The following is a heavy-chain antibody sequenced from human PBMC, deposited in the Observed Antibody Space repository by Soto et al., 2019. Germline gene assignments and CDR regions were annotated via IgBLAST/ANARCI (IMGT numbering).Heavy chain of an antibody. V-gene: IGHV3-9*01. J-gene: IGHJ4*02. CDR1: GFTFDDYA. D-gene: IGHD3-16*01. CDR3: AKQIYDYIWGSEFDY. CDR2: ISWNSGSI. Sequence: GGSLRLSCAASGFTFDDYAMHWVRQAPGKGLEWVSGISWNSGSIGYADSVKGRFTISRDNAKNSLYLQMNSLRAEDTALYYCAKQIYDYIWGSEFDYWGQGTLVTVSS.